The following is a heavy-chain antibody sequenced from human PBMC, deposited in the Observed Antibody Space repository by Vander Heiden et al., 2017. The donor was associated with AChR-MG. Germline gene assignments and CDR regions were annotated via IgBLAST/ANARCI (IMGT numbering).Heavy chain of an antibody. CDR2: IDYTGPT. CDR1: GGLVNNYY. J-gene: IGHJ6*02. V-gene: IGHV4-59*02. D-gene: IGHD3-10*01. CDR3: ARDKRYNNGWVANGMDV. Sequence: QVQLQESGPGLLKPSETLSLTCTVPGGLVNNYYWSWIRQTPGKGLEWIGYIDYTGPTTYNPSLQGRVTMSVDMSKNQFSLRLTSVTAADTGKYFCARDKRYNNGWVANGMDVWGQGTTVTVSS.